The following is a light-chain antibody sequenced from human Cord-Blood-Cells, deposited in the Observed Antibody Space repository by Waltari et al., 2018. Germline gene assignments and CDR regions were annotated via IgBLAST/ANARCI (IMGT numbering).Light chain of an antibody. V-gene: IGKV1-33*01. Sequence: DIQMTQSPSSLSASVGDRVTITCQASQDISNYLNWYQQKPGKAPKLLIYDASNLETGVPSSFSGSGSGTDFTFTISSLQPEDIATYYCQQYDNLQVTFGPGTKVDIK. J-gene: IGKJ3*01. CDR1: QDISNY. CDR3: QQYDNLQVT. CDR2: DAS.